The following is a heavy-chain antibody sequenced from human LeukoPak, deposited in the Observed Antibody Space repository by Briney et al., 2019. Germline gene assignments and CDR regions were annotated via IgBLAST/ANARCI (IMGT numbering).Heavy chain of an antibody. CDR3: GGGPGY. CDR2: IKKDGSEK. V-gene: IGHV3-7*01. J-gene: IGHJ4*02. Sequence: GGSLRLSCATSGLTFSNYWMSWVRQGPGKGLEWVANIKKDGSEKYYVDSVKGRFTISRDNAKNSLYLQMNSLRAEDTAVYYCGGGPGYWGQGTLVTVSS. CDR1: GLTFSNYW. D-gene: IGHD2-15*01.